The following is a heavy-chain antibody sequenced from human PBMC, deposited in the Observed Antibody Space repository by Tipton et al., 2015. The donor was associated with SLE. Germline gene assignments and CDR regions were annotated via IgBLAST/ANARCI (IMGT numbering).Heavy chain of an antibody. J-gene: IGHJ4*02. CDR2: IYSTGGSS. V-gene: IGHV4-4*07. D-gene: IGHD6-13*01. CDR3: ARRRGSSWYEDYFDY. CDR1: GGSIRNFF. Sequence: TLSLTCTISGGSIRNFFWSWIRQPAGKGLEWIGRIYSTGGSSSYNPSLKSRATMSVDTSKNQFSLNMPSVTAADTAVYYCARRRGSSWYEDYFDYWGQGTLVTVSS.